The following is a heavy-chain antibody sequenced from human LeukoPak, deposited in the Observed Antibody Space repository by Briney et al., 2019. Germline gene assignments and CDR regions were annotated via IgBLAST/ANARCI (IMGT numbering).Heavy chain of an antibody. Sequence: GGSLRLSCAASGFTFSNYSMNWVRQAPGKGLEWVSYIIRSSSTITISRDNAKNSLYLQMNSLRAEDTAVYYCARAKRNGFDIWGKGTMVTVSS. J-gene: IGHJ3*02. CDR3: ARAKRNGFDI. CDR2: IIRSSSTI. CDR1: GFTFSNYS. V-gene: IGHV3-48*01.